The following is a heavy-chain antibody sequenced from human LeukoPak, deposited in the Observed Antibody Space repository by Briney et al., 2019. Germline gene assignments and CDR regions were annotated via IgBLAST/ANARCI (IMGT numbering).Heavy chain of an antibody. J-gene: IGHJ4*02. CDR3: ARWGPIAAAGYFDY. Sequence: SETLSLTCAVYGGSFSGYYWSWIRQLPGKGLEWIGEINHSGSTNYNPSLKSRVTISVDTSKNQFSLKLSSVTAADTAVYYCARWGPIAAAGYFDYWGQGTLVTVSS. V-gene: IGHV4-34*01. CDR2: INHSGST. D-gene: IGHD6-13*01. CDR1: GGSFSGYY.